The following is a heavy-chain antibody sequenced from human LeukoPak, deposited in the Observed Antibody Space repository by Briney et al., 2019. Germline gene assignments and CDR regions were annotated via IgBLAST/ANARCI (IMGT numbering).Heavy chain of an antibody. CDR3: ARTSSGLEMAFYYYYYMDV. V-gene: IGHV4-30-2*01. D-gene: IGHD6-19*01. CDR1: GFTIDDYA. CDR2: IYHSGST. J-gene: IGHJ6*03. Sequence: LRLSCAASGFTIDDYAMHWVRQAPGKGLEWIGYIYHSGSTYYNPSLKSRVTISVDRSKNQFSLKLSSVTAADTAVYYCARTSSGLEMAFYYYYYMDVWGKGTTVTVSS.